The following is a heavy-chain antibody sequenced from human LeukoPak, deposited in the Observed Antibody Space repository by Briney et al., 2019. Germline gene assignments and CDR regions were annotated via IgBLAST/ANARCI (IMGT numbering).Heavy chain of an antibody. CDR3: AKDSRGYCSSTSCYWGSGYFDY. CDR1: GFTFSSYG. CDR2: IRYDGSNK. J-gene: IGHJ4*02. Sequence: GGSLRLSCAASGFTFSSYGMHWVRQAPGKGLEWVAFIRYDGSNKYYADSVMGRFTISRDNSKNTLYLQMNSLRAEDTAVYYCAKDSRGYCSSTSCYWGSGYFDYWGQGTLVTVSS. V-gene: IGHV3-30*02. D-gene: IGHD2-2*01.